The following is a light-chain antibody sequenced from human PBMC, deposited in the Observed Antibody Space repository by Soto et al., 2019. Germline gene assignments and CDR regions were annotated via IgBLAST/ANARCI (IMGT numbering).Light chain of an antibody. CDR2: WAS. CDR1: QSVLYSSNNKNY. V-gene: IGKV4-1*01. CDR3: QQYYNSPRT. J-gene: IGKJ1*01. Sequence: DIVMTQSPDSLAVSLGESAAINCKSSQSVLYSSNNKNYLAWYQQKAGQPHKVVIYWASTRESGVPDRFSGSGSGTDFTLTISSLQAEDVAIYYCQQYYNSPRTVGQGTKVEIK.